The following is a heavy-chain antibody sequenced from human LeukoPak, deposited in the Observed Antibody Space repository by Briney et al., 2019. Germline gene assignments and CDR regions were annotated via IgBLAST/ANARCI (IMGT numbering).Heavy chain of an antibody. D-gene: IGHD6-19*01. CDR2: ISSSSSYI. V-gene: IGHV3-21*01. CDR3: ARDQVAVAGVLSY. J-gene: IGHJ4*02. CDR1: GFTFSSYS. Sequence: GGSLRLSCAASGFTFSSYSMNWVRQAPGKGLEWVSSISSSSSYIYYADSVKGRFTISRDNAKNSLYLQMNSLRAEDTAVYYCARDQVAVAGVLSYWGQGTLVTVSS.